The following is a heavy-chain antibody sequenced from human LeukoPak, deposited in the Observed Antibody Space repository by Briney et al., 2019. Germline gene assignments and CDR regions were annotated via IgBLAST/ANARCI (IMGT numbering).Heavy chain of an antibody. Sequence: SETLSLTCTVSSDSITSYYWNWIRQPPGKGLEWIGYISSSGTTNYNPSLKSRVTISIDTSKNQFSLRLSSVNAADTAVYYCARSGWYLNLDYRGQGTLVTVSS. CDR2: ISSSGTT. D-gene: IGHD6-19*01. CDR3: ARSGWYLNLDY. CDR1: SDSITSYY. J-gene: IGHJ4*02. V-gene: IGHV4-59*01.